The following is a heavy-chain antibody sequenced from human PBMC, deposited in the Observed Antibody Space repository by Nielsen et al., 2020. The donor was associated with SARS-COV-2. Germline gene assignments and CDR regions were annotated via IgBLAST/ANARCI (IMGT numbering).Heavy chain of an antibody. D-gene: IGHD3-22*01. CDR2: INWNGGST. CDR3: ARSPYDSSDYYYFLGATHFDY. J-gene: IGHJ4*02. V-gene: IGHV3-20*01. Sequence: WIRQPPGKGLEWVSGINWNGGSTGYADSVKGRFTISRDNAKNSLYLQMNSLRAEDTALYHCARSPYDSSDYYYFLGATHFDYWGQGTLVTVSS.